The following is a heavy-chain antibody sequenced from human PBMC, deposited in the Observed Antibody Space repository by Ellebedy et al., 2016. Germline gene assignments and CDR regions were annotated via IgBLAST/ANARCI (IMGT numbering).Heavy chain of an antibody. V-gene: IGHV4-34*01. CDR3: ARYMGYVWGSYRNYYYGMDV. CDR2: INRSGST. CDR1: GGSFSGYY. Sequence: SETLSLTXALYGGSFSGYYWSWIRQSPGKGLEWIGEINRSGSTSYNPSLKSRVTISVDTSKNQFSLKLSSVTAADTAVYYCARYMGYVWGSYRNYYYGMDVWGQGTTVTVSS. J-gene: IGHJ6*02. D-gene: IGHD3-16*02.